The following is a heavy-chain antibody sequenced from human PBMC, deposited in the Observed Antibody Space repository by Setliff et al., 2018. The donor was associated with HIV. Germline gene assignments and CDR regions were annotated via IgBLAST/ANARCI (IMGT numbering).Heavy chain of an antibody. Sequence: ASVKVSCKASGYTFTDFYIHWVRQAPGQGLEWIGRINPKSGVADYLKKFQGRVTMTTDTSTNTAHMELIRPRFDDTAVYYCARAHFLVTMTRNWFDPWGQGTLVTVS. J-gene: IGHJ5*02. CDR3: ARAHFLVTMTRNWFDP. CDR2: INPKSGVA. D-gene: IGHD3-22*01. V-gene: IGHV1-2*06. CDR1: GYTFTDFY.